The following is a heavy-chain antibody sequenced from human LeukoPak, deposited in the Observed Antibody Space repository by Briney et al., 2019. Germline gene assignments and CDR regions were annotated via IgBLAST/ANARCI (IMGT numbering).Heavy chain of an antibody. J-gene: IGHJ4*02. CDR1: GFTFSNAW. CDR2: IKSKTDGGTT. CDR3: ARDGKGLTNYFDY. V-gene: IGHV3-15*01. Sequence: PGGSLRLSCAASGFTFSNAWMGWVRQAPGKGLEWVGRIKSKTDGGTTDYAAPVKGRFTISRDDSKNTLYLQMNSLKTEDTAVYYCARDGKGLTNYFDYWGQGTLVTVSS. D-gene: IGHD1-1*01.